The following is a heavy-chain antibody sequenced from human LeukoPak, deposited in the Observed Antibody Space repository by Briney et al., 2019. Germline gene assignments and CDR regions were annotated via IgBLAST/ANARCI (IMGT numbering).Heavy chain of an antibody. J-gene: IGHJ4*02. CDR2: ISDRGDSP. CDR3: ASSGSYYFPFDY. V-gene: IGHV3-23*01. CDR1: GFTFSRYA. Sequence: QPGGSLRLSCATSGFTFSRYAMAWVRQAPGKGLEWVSIISDRGDSPFYADSVKGRFTISRDNSKNTMYLQMNSLRAEDRAIYYCASSGSYYFPFDYWGQGTLVAVSS. D-gene: IGHD3-10*01.